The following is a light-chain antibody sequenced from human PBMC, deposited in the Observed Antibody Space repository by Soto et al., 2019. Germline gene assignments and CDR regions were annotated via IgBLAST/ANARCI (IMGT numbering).Light chain of an antibody. Sequence: DIQLTHFPSARSASVGDRVPITFRPGQAISFALSWFQQKPGRAPKRLIYAASTLHSGVPSRFSGSGSGTDFTLTISSLQPDDFATYYCQQHHAYPLTFGGGTKVVIK. CDR1: QAISFA. CDR3: QQHHAYPLT. J-gene: IGKJ4*01. CDR2: AAS. V-gene: IGKV1-17*03.